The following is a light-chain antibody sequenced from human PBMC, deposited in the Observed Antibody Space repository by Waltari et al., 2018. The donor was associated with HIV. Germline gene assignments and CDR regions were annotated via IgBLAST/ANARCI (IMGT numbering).Light chain of an antibody. CDR1: SGSIASIY. CDR3: QSYDSSNPVV. J-gene: IGLJ2*01. CDR2: EAN. Sequence: NFMLTQPHSVSESPGKTVTISCTRSSGSIASIYVQWYQQRPGSSPTTVIYEANPRPAGVPDRFSGSTDSSSTSASLTISGLKTEDEADYYCQSYDSSNPVVFGGGTKLTVL. V-gene: IGLV6-57*01.